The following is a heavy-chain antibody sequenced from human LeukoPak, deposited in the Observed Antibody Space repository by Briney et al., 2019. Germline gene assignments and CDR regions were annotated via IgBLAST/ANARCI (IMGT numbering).Heavy chain of an antibody. CDR1: GFTFSSYG. Sequence: GGSLRLSCAASGFTFSSYGMHWVRQAPGKGLEWVAVISYDGSNKYYADSVKGRFTISRDNSKNILYLQMNSLRAEDTAVYYCAKMSYGVAGKPFVDYWGRGTLVTVSS. J-gene: IGHJ4*02. CDR2: ISYDGSNK. CDR3: AKMSYGVAGKPFVDY. D-gene: IGHD6-19*01. V-gene: IGHV3-30*18.